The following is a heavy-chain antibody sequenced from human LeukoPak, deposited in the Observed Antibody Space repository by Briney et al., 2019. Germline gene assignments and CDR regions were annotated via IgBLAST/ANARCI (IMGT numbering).Heavy chain of an antibody. J-gene: IGHJ3*02. CDR2: INHSGST. CDR3: ARDPYYYDSSGYYRAAFDI. D-gene: IGHD3-22*01. V-gene: IGHV4-34*01. Sequence: SETLSLTCAVYGGSFSGYYWSWIRQPPGKGLEWIGEINHSGSTNYNPSLKSRVTISVDTSKNQFSLKLSSVTAADTAVYYCARDPYYYDSSGYYRAAFDIWGQGTMVTVSS. CDR1: GGSFSGYY.